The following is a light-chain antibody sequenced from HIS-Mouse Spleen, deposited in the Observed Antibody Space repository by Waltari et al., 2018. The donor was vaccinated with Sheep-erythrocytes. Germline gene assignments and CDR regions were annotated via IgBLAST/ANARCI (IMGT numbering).Light chain of an antibody. CDR3: QAWDSSTVV. CDR2: QDS. CDR1: KSGEKY. Sequence: SYELTQPPSVSVSPGQTASITCSGDKSGEKYACWYQQKPGQSPVLVIYQDSKPPSGTPGRFAGSTAETTATLTISGTQDVEADDYYCQAWDSSTVVFGGGTKLTVL. J-gene: IGLJ2*01. V-gene: IGLV3-1*01.